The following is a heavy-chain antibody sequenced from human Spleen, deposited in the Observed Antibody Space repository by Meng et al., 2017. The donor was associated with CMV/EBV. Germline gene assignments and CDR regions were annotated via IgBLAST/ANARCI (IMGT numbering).Heavy chain of an antibody. Sequence: GGPLRLSCAASGFTFSSYSMNWVRQAPGEGLEWVSALSGSGGYTYYADSVKGRFTISRDNSKNTLYLQMNSLRAEDTAVYYCAKGRRGITIFGVADFDYWGQGTLVTVSS. D-gene: IGHD3-3*01. CDR3: AKGRRGITIFGVADFDY. V-gene: IGHV3-23*01. CDR1: GFTFSSYS. CDR2: LSGSGGYT. J-gene: IGHJ4*02.